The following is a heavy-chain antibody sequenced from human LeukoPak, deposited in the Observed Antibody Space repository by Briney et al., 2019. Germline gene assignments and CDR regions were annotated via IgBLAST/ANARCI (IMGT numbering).Heavy chain of an antibody. CDR2: IIPILGIA. J-gene: IGHJ6*03. CDR1: GYTFTSYG. Sequence: SVKVSCKASGYTFTSYGISWVRQAPGQGLEWMGRIIPILGIANYAQKFQGRVTITADKSTSTAYMELSSLRSEDTAVYYCASRLRTYYYYYYMDVWGKGTTATVSS. V-gene: IGHV1-69*04. D-gene: IGHD5/OR15-5a*01. CDR3: ASRLRTYYYYYYMDV.